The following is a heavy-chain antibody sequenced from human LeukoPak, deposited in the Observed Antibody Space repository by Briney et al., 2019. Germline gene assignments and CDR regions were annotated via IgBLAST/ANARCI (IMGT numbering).Heavy chain of an antibody. CDR1: TGYY. Sequence: ASAKVSCKTSTGYYMHWVRQAPGQGLEYMGWIHPNSGASKSVPKFQGRVTMTRDTSINTDYVELSSLTSDDTAMYYCAREGRAGSSGWFGAFDIWGQGTMVIVSS. CDR3: AREGRAGSSGWFGAFDI. D-gene: IGHD6-13*01. J-gene: IGHJ3*02. V-gene: IGHV1-2*02. CDR2: IHPNSGAS.